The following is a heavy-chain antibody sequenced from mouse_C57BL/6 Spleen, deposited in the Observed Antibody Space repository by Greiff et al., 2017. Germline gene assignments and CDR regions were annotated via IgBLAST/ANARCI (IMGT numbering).Heavy chain of an antibody. CDR3: TRHGSSYWYFDV. D-gene: IGHD1-1*01. CDR1: GFTFSSYA. J-gene: IGHJ1*03. CDR2: ISSGGDYI. Sequence: EVQRVESGGGLVKPGGSLKLSCAASGFTFSSYAMSWVRQTPEKRLEWVAYISSGGDYIYYADTVKGRFTIPRANARNTLYLQMSSLKSEDTAVYYCTRHGSSYWYFDVWGTGTTVTVSA. V-gene: IGHV5-9-1*02.